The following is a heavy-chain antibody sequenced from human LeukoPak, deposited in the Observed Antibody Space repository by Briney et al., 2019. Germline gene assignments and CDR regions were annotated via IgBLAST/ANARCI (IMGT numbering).Heavy chain of an antibody. D-gene: IGHD2-21*02. V-gene: IGHV3-7*04. CDR3: ARLRVTAIPIDY. CDR2: IKQDGSEK. Sequence: GGSLRLSCAASGFTFSSYWMSWVRQAPGKGLERVANIKQDGSEKYYVDSVKGRFTISRDNAKNSLYPQMNSLRAEDTAVYYCARLRVTAIPIDYWGQGTLVTVSS. J-gene: IGHJ4*02. CDR1: GFTFSSYW.